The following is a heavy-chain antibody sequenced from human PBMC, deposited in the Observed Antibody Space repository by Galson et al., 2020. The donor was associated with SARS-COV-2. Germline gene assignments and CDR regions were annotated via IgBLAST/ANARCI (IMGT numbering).Heavy chain of an antibody. CDR1: GYTFTSYG. CDR3: ARVSYDFWSGPDYYYMDV. D-gene: IGHD3-3*01. J-gene: IGHJ6*03. V-gene: IGHV1-18*01. CDR2: ISAYNGNT. Sequence: ASVKVSCKASGYTFTSYGISWVRQAPGQGLERMGWISAYNGNTNYAQKLQGRVTMTTDTSTSTAYMELRSLRSDDTAVYYCARVSYDFWSGPDYYYMDVWGKGTTVTVSS.